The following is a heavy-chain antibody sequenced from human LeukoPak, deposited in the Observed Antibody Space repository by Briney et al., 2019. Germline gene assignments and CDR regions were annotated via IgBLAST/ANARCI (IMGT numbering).Heavy chain of an antibody. D-gene: IGHD3-10*01. CDR1: GYTFTSYG. CDR2: ISAYNGKT. J-gene: IGHJ4*02. CDR3: AREYLSEFMVRGAGEFDY. V-gene: IGHV1-18*04. Sequence: GASVKVSCKASGYTFTSYGISWVRQAPGQGLEWMGWISAYNGKTNYAQKLQGRVTMTTDTSTSTAYMELRSLRSDDTAVYYCAREYLSEFMVRGAGEFDYWGQGTLVTVSS.